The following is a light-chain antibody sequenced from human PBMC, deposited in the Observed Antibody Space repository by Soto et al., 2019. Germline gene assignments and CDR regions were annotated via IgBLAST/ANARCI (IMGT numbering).Light chain of an antibody. J-gene: IGKJ4*01. CDR1: ETISTF. Sequence: DIQMTQSPVSLSASVGDRVTITCRASETISTFLNWYQQKPGKAPKVLIFAASSLQSGVPSRFSGSGSGTEFTLTISRLEPEDFAVYSCQQYNNWPLTFGGGTKVDIK. V-gene: IGKV1-39*01. CDR3: QQYNNWPLT. CDR2: AAS.